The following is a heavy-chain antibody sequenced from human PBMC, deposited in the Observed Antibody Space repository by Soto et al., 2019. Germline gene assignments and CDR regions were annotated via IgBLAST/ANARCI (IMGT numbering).Heavy chain of an antibody. V-gene: IGHV3-7*01. CDR1: GFTFSSYW. J-gene: IGHJ6*03. CDR3: ARDASISSSIFYYYYYMDV. Sequence: GGSLRLSCAASGFTFSSYWMSWVRQAPGKGLEWVANIKQDGSEKYYVDSVKGRFTISRDNAKNSLYLQMNSLRAEDTAVYYCARDASISSSIFYYYYYMDVWGKGTTVTVSS. D-gene: IGHD3-3*02. CDR2: IKQDGSEK.